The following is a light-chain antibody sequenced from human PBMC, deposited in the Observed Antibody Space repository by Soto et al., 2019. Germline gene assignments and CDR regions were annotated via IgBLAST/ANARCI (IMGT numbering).Light chain of an antibody. CDR2: AAS. CDR1: QGINNW. Sequence: DIQMTQSPSSVSASVGDRVTITCRASQGINNWLAWYQQKPGKAPKLLIYAASNLQSGVPSRFSGSGSGTDFTLTISSLQPEDFATSLCQQANSSPITFGHGTRLAIK. V-gene: IGKV1D-12*01. J-gene: IGKJ5*01. CDR3: QQANSSPIT.